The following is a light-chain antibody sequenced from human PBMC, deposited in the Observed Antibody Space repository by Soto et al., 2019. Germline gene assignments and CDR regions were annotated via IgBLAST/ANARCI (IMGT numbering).Light chain of an antibody. V-gene: IGKV3-11*01. CDR1: QSVSSY. J-gene: IGKJ4*02. CDR2: DAS. CDR3: QQRSNWPPVT. Sequence: EIVLTQSPATLSLSPGERATLSCRASQSVSSYLAWYQQKPGQAPRLLIYDASNRATGIPARFSGSGSGTDFALTIRSLEPEDFASYYCQQRSNWPPVTFGGGTKVEIK.